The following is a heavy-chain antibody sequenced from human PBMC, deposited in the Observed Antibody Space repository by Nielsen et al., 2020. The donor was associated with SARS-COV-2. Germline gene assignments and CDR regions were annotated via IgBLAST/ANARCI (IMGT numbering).Heavy chain of an antibody. Sequence: SETLSLTCTVSGDSMSDSNYYWVWIRQPPGKGLEWIASIYYSGITYYNTSLKSRVTISIDTSKNLFSLRLNSVAAADTAVYYCVRLDRRILTPLALASLRFDYWGQGSLVTVSS. CDR1: GDSMSDSNYY. V-gene: IGHV4-39*02. CDR3: VRLDRRILTPLALASLRFDY. J-gene: IGHJ4*02. D-gene: IGHD3-3*02. CDR2: IYYSGIT.